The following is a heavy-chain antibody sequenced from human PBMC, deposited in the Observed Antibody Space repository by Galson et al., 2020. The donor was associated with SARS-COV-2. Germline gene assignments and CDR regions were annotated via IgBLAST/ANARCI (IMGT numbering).Heavy chain of an antibody. D-gene: IGHD1-26*01. Sequence: GESLKLSCAASGFTFSSYSMNWVRQAPGKGLEWVSAISSSSRYIYYADSVKGRFTISRDNAKNSLYLQMNSLRAEDTAVYYCARVYSGSYYPAFDIWGQGTMVTVSS. CDR3: ARVYSGSYYPAFDI. CDR1: GFTFSSYS. V-gene: IGHV3-21*01. CDR2: ISSSSRYI. J-gene: IGHJ3*02.